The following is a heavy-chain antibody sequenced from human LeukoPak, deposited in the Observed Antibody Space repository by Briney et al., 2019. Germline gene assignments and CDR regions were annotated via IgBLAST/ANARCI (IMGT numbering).Heavy chain of an antibody. CDR3: ARRAAAGTRSYFDY. J-gene: IGHJ4*02. D-gene: IGHD6-13*01. CDR2: IWYDGSNK. V-gene: IGHV3-33*01. Sequence: GRSLRLSCAASGFTFSSYGMHWVRQAPGKGLEWVAVIWYDGSNKYYADSVKGRVTISRDNSKNTLYLQMNSLRAEDTAVYYCARRAAAGTRSYFDYWGQGTLVSVSS. CDR1: GFTFSSYG.